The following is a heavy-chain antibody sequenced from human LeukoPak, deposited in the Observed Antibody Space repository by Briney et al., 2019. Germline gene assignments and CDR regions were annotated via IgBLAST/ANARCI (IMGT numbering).Heavy chain of an antibody. CDR2: IYSGGAT. CDR1: GFIVSSNY. D-gene: IGHD3-10*01. J-gene: IGHJ3*02. Sequence: GGSLRLSCAASGFIVSSNYMRWVRQAARGGVEGVSVIYSGGATYYIDSVKGRFTISRDNSKNTLYLQMNSLRAEDTAVYYCAGTNRHYGSGSYGAFDIWGQGTMVTVSS. CDR3: AGTNRHYGSGSYGAFDI. V-gene: IGHV3-66*02.